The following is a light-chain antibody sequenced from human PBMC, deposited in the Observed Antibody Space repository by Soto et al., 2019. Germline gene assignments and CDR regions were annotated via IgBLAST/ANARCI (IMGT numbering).Light chain of an antibody. CDR3: SSFTGSTTWV. V-gene: IGLV2-14*03. J-gene: IGLJ3*02. Sequence: QSALTQPASVSGSPGQSITISCTGTNSDVSGYDYVSWYQQHPGKAPKLLIYDVSKRPSGLSNRFSGSKSGNRASLTISGLQTEDEADYYCSSFTGSTTWVFGGGTKVTVL. CDR2: DVS. CDR1: NSDVSGYDY.